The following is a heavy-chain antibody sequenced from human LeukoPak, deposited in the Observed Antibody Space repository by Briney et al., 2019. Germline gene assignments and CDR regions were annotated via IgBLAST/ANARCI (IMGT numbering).Heavy chain of an antibody. V-gene: IGHV4-39*01. J-gene: IGHJ4*02. CDR3: ARRKSFDYLSPIDS. CDR2: IYYTGST. Sequence: SETLSLTCPVSGGSVSSSRYYWGWIRQPPGKGLEWIGSIYYTGSTYYKPSLKSRVTISVDASKNQISLKLSSVTAADTAVYFCARRKSFDYLSPIDSWGQGTLVTVPS. CDR1: GGSVSSSRYY. D-gene: IGHD3-9*01.